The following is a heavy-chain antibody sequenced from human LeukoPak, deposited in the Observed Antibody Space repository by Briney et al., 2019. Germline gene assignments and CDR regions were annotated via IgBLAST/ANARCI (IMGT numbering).Heavy chain of an antibody. D-gene: IGHD3-22*01. CDR1: GFTVSSNH. Sequence: GGSLRLSCAASGFTVSSNHMSWVRQAPGKGLEWVSVIYSGGSTYYADSVKGRFTISRDNSKNTLYLQMNSLRAEDTAVYYCARGYYDSSGYYWWAFDIWGQGTMVTVSS. CDR3: ARGYYDSSGYYWWAFDI. V-gene: IGHV3-53*01. J-gene: IGHJ3*02. CDR2: IYSGGST.